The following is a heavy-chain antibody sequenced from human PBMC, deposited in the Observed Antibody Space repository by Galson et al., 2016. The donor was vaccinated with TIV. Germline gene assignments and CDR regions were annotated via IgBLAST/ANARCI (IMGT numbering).Heavy chain of an antibody. V-gene: IGHV5-51*01. J-gene: IGHJ4*02. D-gene: IGHD2-21*01. CDR2: IYFDDSET. CDR1: GNTFINSW. Sequence: QSGAEVKKSGESLKISCKTSGNTFINSWIAWVRQMPGKGLECMGVIYFDDSETIYSSSFEGHVTISVDKSINTAYLHWNRLKASDSAMYYCARLGCGADCYSGVGKWGPGTLVTVAS. CDR3: ARLGCGADCYSGVGK.